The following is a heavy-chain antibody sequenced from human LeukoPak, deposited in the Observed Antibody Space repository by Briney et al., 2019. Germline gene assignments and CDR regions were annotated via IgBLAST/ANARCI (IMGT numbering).Heavy chain of an antibody. Sequence: SVKVSCKASGGTFSSYAISWVRQAPGQGLEWMGGIIPIFGTANYAQKFQGRVTITTDESTSTAYMELSSLRSEDTAVYYCASNYCYYGLTTVSGGFDYWGQGTLVTVSS. D-gene: IGHD3-10*01. J-gene: IGHJ4*02. CDR1: GGTFSSYA. V-gene: IGHV1-69*05. CDR3: ASNYCYYGLTTVSGGFDY. CDR2: IIPIFGTA.